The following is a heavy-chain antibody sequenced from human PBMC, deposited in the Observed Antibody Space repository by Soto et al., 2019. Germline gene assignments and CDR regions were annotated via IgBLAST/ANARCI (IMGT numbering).Heavy chain of an antibody. CDR2: IYYSGST. Sequence: KPSETLSLTXTVSGGSISSYYWSWIRQPPGKGLEWIGYIYYSGSTNYNPSLKSRVTISVDTSKNQFSLKLSSVTAADTAVYYCARGGQNYDILTGSNYYGMDVWGQGTTVTVSS. V-gene: IGHV4-59*01. J-gene: IGHJ6*02. D-gene: IGHD3-9*01. CDR1: GGSISSYY. CDR3: ARGGQNYDILTGSNYYGMDV.